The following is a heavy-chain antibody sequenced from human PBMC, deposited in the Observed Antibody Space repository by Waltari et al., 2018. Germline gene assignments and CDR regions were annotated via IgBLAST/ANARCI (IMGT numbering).Heavy chain of an antibody. J-gene: IGHJ3*02. D-gene: IGHD2-2*02. CDR1: GRSISSSSYY. CDR2: IYYRGRT. CDR3: ARPLYCSSTSCYIHAFDI. Sequence: QLQLQESGPGLVKPSATLSLTCTVSGRSISSSSYYWGWIRHPPGRGLGWMGSIYYRGRTDYNPALKGRVTIAVDTSKNQFSLKLSSVTAADTAVYYCARPLYCSSTSCYIHAFDIWGQGTMVTVSS. V-gene: IGHV4-39*01.